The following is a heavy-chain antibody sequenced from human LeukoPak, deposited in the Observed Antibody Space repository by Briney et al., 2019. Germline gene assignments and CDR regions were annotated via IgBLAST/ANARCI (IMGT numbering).Heavy chain of an antibody. CDR3: AKGSKEVLFTRDHYMDV. J-gene: IGHJ6*03. CDR1: GFTFSSYW. CDR2: IKQDGSEK. Sequence: GGSLRLSCAASGFTFSSYWMSWVRQAPGKGLEWVANIKQDGSEKYYVDSVKGRFTISRDNSKNTLYLQMNSLRAEDTAVYYCAKGSKEVLFTRDHYMDVWGKGTTVTISS. D-gene: IGHD3-3*01. V-gene: IGHV3-7*01.